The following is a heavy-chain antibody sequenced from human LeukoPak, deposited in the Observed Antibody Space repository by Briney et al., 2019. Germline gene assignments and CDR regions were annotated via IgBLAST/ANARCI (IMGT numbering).Heavy chain of an antibody. CDR1: GGSISSYY. V-gene: IGHV4-59*01. J-gene: IGHJ4*02. Sequence: PSETQSLTCTVSGGSISSYYWSWIRQPPGKGLEWIGYIYYSGSTNYNPSLKSRVTISVDTSKNQFSLKLSSVTAADTAVYYCARAVAAAGTGVDYWGQGTLVTVSS. D-gene: IGHD6-13*01. CDR2: IYYSGST. CDR3: ARAVAAAGTGVDY.